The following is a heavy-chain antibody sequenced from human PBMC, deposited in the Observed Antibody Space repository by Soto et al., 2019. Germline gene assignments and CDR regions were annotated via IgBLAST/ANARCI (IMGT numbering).Heavy chain of an antibody. CDR1: GFSVNNNGVA. Sequence: QITLKESGPSLVRPTETLTLTCTFSGFSVNNNGVAMGWIRQPPGKGLEWLALLNWDGTKRYIPSLRNRLTNTMGNSKNQVNLTVTDMHPADTGTYFCAHLTRGWDYWGQGSLVFVYS. CDR3: AHLTRGWDY. D-gene: IGHD3-9*01. J-gene: IGHJ4*02. V-gene: IGHV2-5*02. CDR2: LNWDGTK.